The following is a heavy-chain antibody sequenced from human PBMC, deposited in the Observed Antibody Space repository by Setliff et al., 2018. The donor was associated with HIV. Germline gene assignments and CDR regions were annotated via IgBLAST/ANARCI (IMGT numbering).Heavy chain of an antibody. Sequence: SETLSLTCTVSGGSISSSGYYWGWIRQPPGKGLEWIGSIYYSWSTYYNPSLKSRVTISVDTSKNQFSLKLSSVTAADTAVYYCATYNWNFIVGYWGQGTLVTVSS. CDR2: IYYSWST. J-gene: IGHJ4*02. CDR1: GGSISSSGYY. CDR3: ATYNWNFIVGY. V-gene: IGHV4-39*07. D-gene: IGHD1-7*01.